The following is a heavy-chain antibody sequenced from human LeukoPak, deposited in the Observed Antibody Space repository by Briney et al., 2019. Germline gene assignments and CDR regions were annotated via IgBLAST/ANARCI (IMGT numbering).Heavy chain of an antibody. CDR2: ISRSGGST. CDR1: ELHA. D-gene: IGHD4-17*01. J-gene: IGHJ6*02. V-gene: IGHV3-23*01. CDR3: AQLRGKTAYGDEYYGMDV. Sequence: GASLRLTCAAAELHAMTWVRQGPGTGPEGVSAISRSGGSTYYADSVKGRFTISRDKSNHTLYLQMTSLRPGDTAVYYCAQLRGKTAYGDEYYGMDVWGQGTTVTVSS.